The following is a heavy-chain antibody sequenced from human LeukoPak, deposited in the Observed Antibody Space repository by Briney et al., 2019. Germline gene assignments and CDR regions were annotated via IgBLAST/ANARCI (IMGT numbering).Heavy chain of an antibody. V-gene: IGHV1-2*02. J-gene: IGHJ1*01. CDR3: VRGTGYCSSTSCYNSGEYFQH. CDR2: INVNSGGT. CDR1: GYTFTGYY. Sequence: ASVKVSCKASGYTFTGYYIHWVRQAPGQGLEWIAWINVNSGGTNSAQNFQGRVTMTRDTSISTAYMEVSRLRSDDTAVYYCVRGTGYCSSTSCYNSGEYFQHWGQGTLVTVSS. D-gene: IGHD2-2*02.